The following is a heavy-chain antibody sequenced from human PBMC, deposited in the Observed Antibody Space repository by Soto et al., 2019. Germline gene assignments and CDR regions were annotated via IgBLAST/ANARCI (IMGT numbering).Heavy chain of an antibody. D-gene: IGHD1-26*01. CDR1: GGTFSDSA. J-gene: IGHJ4*02. CDR2: LVPMFRTA. CDR3: ARGLGGSYFPFDF. Sequence: QVHLVQSGAEVKKPGSSVKVSCKTSGGTFSDSAIKWLRQTPGQGLVWMGGLVPMFRTANYAPNLQGRVSITADESTSTVFMELSSLPFEDTAVYYCARGLGGSYFPFDFWGQGTLLTVSS. V-gene: IGHV1-69*12.